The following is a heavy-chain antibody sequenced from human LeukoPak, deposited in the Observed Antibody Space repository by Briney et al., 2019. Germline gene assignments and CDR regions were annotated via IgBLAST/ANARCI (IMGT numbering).Heavy chain of an antibody. D-gene: IGHD6-19*01. CDR2: INPKNTAT. J-gene: IGHJ3*02. CDR3: TRDRSGAAFDI. CDR1: GYTFTDAY. V-gene: IGHV1-2*02. Sequence: ASVKVSCRPSGYTFTDAYLHWVRQAPGQGLEWLGWINPKNTATNYARTFQGRVTMTTDTSISTTYMELSGLRSDDTAIYYCTRDRSGAAFDIWGPGTMVTVSS.